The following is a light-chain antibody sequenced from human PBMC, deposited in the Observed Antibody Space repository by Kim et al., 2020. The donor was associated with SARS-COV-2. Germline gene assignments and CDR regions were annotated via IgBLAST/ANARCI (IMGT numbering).Light chain of an antibody. CDR3: QQNGRPPLT. Sequence: SPGDRAARSCRASQSVSSSYFCWYQQQPGPATRLIIDGASRRATSIPSRCSGSGSRTDFTPTSSRLEDDDVAVYCWQQNGRPPLTFGGGTKVDIK. CDR1: QSVSSSY. J-gene: IGKJ4*01. V-gene: IGKV3-20*01. CDR2: GAS.